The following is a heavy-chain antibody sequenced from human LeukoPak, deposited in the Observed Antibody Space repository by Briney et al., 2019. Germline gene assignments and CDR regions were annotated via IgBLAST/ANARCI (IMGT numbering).Heavy chain of an antibody. Sequence: ASVKVSCKASGYTFTSYDINWVRQATGQGLEWMGRMNPNSGNTGYARKFQGRVTMTRDTSISTAYMELSSLKSEDTAVYYCARGTPYDSSGYFGGDSWGQGTLVTVSS. J-gene: IGHJ4*02. CDR3: ARGTPYDSSGYFGGDS. V-gene: IGHV1-8*01. CDR1: GYTFTSYD. D-gene: IGHD3-22*01. CDR2: MNPNSGNT.